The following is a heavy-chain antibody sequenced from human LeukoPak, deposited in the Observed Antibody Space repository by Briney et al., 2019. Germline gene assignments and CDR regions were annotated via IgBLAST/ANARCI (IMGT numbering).Heavy chain of an antibody. CDR2: INPNSGGT. V-gene: IGHV1-2*02. CDR3: ARERYNWTPYYYYYMDV. J-gene: IGHJ6*03. CDR1: GYAFTSYA. D-gene: IGHD1-1*01. Sequence: GASVKVSCKASGYAFTSYAMHWVRQAPGQGLEWMGWINPNSGGTNYAQKFQGRVTMTRDTSISTAYMELSRLRSDDTAVYYCARERYNWTPYYYYYMDVWGKGTTVTISS.